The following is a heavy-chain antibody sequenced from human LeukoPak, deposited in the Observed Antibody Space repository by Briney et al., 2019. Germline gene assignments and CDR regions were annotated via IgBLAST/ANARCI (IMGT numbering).Heavy chain of an antibody. CDR2: IYYSGTT. J-gene: IGHJ4*02. V-gene: IGHV4-31*03. D-gene: IGHD6-13*01. Sequence: SQTLSLTCTVSGDSISSDGYSWSWNRPHQGTGLESNMYIYYSGTTYYNPSLKGRVTISVDTSKNQLYLKLNPVTAADTAVYYCARESGAAAAAHRFDYWGQGTLVTVSS. CDR1: GDSISSDGYS. CDR3: ARESGAAAAAHRFDY.